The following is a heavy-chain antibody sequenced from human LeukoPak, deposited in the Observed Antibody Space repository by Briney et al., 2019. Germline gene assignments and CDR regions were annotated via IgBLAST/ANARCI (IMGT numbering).Heavy chain of an antibody. V-gene: IGHV1-2*02. D-gene: IGHD2-21*01. Sequence: ASVKVSCKASGYTFTGYYMHWVRQAPGQGLEWMGWINPNSGGTNYAQKFQGRVTMTRDTSISTAYMELSRLRSGDTAVYYCATHCGGGSCYFYKFDYWGQGTQVTVSS. CDR3: ATHCGGGSCYFYKFDY. CDR1: GYTFTGYY. CDR2: INPNSGGT. J-gene: IGHJ4*02.